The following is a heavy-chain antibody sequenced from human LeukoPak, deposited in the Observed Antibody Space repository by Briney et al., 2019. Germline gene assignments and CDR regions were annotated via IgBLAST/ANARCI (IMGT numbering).Heavy chain of an antibody. CDR2: ISTSGSTI. Sequence: GGSPRLSCAASGFSFSDYEMNWVRQAPGKGLEWISYISTSGSTIHYADSVKGRFTISRDNAKNSLYLQMNSLRDEDTAVYYCARLTDLWGQGTLVTVSS. CDR1: GFSFSDYE. CDR3: ARLTDL. V-gene: IGHV3-48*03. J-gene: IGHJ4*02. D-gene: IGHD1-20*01.